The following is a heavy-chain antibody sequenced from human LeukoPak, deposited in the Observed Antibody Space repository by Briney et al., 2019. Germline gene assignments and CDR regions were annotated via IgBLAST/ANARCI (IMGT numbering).Heavy chain of an antibody. CDR1: GFTVSDYS. J-gene: IGHJ4*02. Sequence: GGSLRLSCAASGFTVSDYSMSWVRQAPGKGLEWVSGISWNSDGIGYADSVKGRFTISRDNAKNSLYLQMNSLRPEDMALYYCARDGYNYFDYWGQGTLVTVSS. V-gene: IGHV3-9*03. CDR2: ISWNSDGI. D-gene: IGHD5-24*01. CDR3: ARDGYNYFDY.